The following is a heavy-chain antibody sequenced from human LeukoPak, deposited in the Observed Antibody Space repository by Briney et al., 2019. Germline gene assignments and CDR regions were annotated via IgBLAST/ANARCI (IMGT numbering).Heavy chain of an antibody. CDR1: GFTFGSYS. CDR2: IKSKTDGGTT. CDR3: TTEIDPPFYFDY. V-gene: IGHV3-15*01. J-gene: IGHJ4*02. D-gene: IGHD3-22*01. Sequence: GGSLRLSCAASGFTFGSYSMNWVRQAPGKGLEWVGRIKSKTDGGTTDYAAPVKGRFTISRDDSKNTLYLQMNSLKTEDTAVYYCTTEIDPPFYFDYWGQGTLVTVSS.